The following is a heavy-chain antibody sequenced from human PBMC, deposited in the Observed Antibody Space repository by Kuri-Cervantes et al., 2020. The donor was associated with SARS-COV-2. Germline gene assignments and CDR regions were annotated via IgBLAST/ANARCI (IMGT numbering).Heavy chain of an antibody. CDR3: ARGNNWNVYDPTYFDY. CDR2: ISSSSSYI. V-gene: IGHV3-21*01. J-gene: IGHJ4*02. Sequence: GGSLRLSCAASGFTFSSYAMHWVRQAPGKGLEWVSSISSSSSYIYYADSVKGRFTISRDNAKNSLYLQMNSLRAEDTAVYYCARGNNWNVYDPTYFDYWGQGTLVTVSS. D-gene: IGHD1-20*01. CDR1: GFTFSSYA.